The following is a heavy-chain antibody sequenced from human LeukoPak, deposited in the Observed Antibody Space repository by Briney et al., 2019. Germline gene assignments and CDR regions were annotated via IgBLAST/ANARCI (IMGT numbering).Heavy chain of an antibody. V-gene: IGHV3-33*06. Sequence: GGSLRLSCAASGFTFSSYGMHWVRQAPGKGLEWVAVMWYDGSNKYYADSVKGRFTISRDNSKNMLYLQMNSLRAEDTAVYYCAKSSPGITGTRQGFDYWGQGTLVTVSS. D-gene: IGHD1-20*01. CDR3: AKSSPGITGTRQGFDY. CDR2: MWYDGSNK. J-gene: IGHJ4*02. CDR1: GFTFSSYG.